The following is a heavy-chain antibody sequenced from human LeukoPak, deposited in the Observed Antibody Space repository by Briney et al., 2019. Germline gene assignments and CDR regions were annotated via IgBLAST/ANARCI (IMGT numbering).Heavy chain of an antibody. CDR3: TRKNWYLDY. CDR1: GFTFSNYW. D-gene: IGHD2/OR15-2a*01. V-gene: IGHV3-7*01. Sequence: GGSLRLSCAASGFTFSNYWMSWVRQAPGKGLEWVANIKHDGTDKYYVDSVNGRFTISRENAKNSLYLQMNSLRAEDAAVYYCTRKNWYLDYWGQGNLVTVSS. CDR2: IKHDGTDK. J-gene: IGHJ4*02.